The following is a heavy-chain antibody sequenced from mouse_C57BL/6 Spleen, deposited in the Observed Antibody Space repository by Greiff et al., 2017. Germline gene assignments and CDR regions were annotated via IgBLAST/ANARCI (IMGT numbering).Heavy chain of an antibody. CDR2: ISDGGSYT. J-gene: IGHJ2*01. Sequence: EVQLKQSGGGLVKPGGSLKLSCAASGFTFSSYAMSWVRQTPEKRLEWVATISDGGSYTYYPDNVKGRFTISRDNAKNNLYLQMSHLKSEDTAMYSCAREKGAVSGYFDYWGQGTTLTVSS. CDR3: AREKGAVSGYFDY. V-gene: IGHV5-4*01. CDR1: GFTFSSYA. D-gene: IGHD6-1*01.